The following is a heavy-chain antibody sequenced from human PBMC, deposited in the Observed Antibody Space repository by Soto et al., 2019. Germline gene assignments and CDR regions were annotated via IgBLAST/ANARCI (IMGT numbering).Heavy chain of an antibody. CDR3: ARDSITIFGVVIRNDFDY. Sequence: ASVKVSCKASGYTFTSYGISWVRQAPGQGLEWMGWISAYNGNTNYAQKLQGRVTMTTDTSTSTAYMELRSLRSDDTALFYFARDSITIFGVVIRNDFDYWGQGTLVTVSS. V-gene: IGHV1-18*01. D-gene: IGHD3-3*01. CDR2: ISAYNGNT. J-gene: IGHJ4*02. CDR1: GYTFTSYG.